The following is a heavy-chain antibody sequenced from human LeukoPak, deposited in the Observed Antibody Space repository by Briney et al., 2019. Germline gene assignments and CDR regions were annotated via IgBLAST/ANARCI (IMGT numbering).Heavy chain of an antibody. CDR3: ARHSGIGSAWYHFGF. Sequence: PGESLRISCKGSGYSLTNYWISWVRQMPGKGLEWMGKIDPSNSYTKYSPSFQGHLTISVDRSISTAYLQWSGLKASDTAIYFCARHSGIGSAWYHFGFWGQGTVVTVSS. J-gene: IGHJ4*02. D-gene: IGHD6-19*01. CDR2: IDPSNSYT. V-gene: IGHV5-10-1*01. CDR1: GYSLTNYW.